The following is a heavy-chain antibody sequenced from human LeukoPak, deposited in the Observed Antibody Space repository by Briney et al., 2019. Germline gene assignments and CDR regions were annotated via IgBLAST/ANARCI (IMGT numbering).Heavy chain of an antibody. CDR2: INPNSGGT. V-gene: IGHV1-2*02. Sequence: GSVKVSCKASGYTFTGYYMDWVRQAPGQGLEWMGWINPNSGGTNYAQKFQGRVTMTRDTSISTAYMELSRLRSDDTAVYYCAREEGYCSGGNCYSVHVWGQGTLVTVSS. CDR1: GYTFTGYY. D-gene: IGHD2-15*01. J-gene: IGHJ4*02. CDR3: AREEGYCSGGNCYSVHV.